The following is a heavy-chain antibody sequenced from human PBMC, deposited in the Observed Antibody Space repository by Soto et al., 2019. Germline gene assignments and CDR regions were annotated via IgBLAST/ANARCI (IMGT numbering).Heavy chain of an antibody. CDR1: GGSISSYY. D-gene: IGHD3-10*01. CDR3: ARDYYGSGSYSSLPTNWFDP. Sequence: SETLSLTCTVSGGSISSYYWSWIRQPPGKGLEWIGYIYYSGSTNYNPSLKSRVTISVDKSKNQFSLKLSSVTAADTAVYYCARDYYGSGSYSSLPTNWFDPWGQGTLVTVSS. V-gene: IGHV4-59*01. CDR2: IYYSGST. J-gene: IGHJ5*02.